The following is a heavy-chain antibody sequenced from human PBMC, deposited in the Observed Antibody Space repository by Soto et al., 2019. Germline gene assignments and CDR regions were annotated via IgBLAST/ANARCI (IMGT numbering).Heavy chain of an antibody. D-gene: IGHD4-17*01. CDR3: ARVGPSGDRSNSAFDI. V-gene: IGHV6-1*01. J-gene: IGHJ3*02. CDR1: GDSVSSNSAA. Sequence: PSQTLSLTCAISGDSVSSNSAAWNWIRQSPSRGLEWLGRTYYRSKWYNDYAVSVKSRITINPDTSKNQFSLQLNSVTPEDTAVYYCARVGPSGDRSNSAFDIWGQGTMVTVSS. CDR2: TYYRSKWYN.